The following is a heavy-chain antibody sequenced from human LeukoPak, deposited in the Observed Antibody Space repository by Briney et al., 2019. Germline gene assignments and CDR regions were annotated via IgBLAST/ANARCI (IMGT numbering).Heavy chain of an antibody. CDR3: ARLKSITMIVVVRTSFDS. CDR1: GGSISSSNW. CDR2: IYHSGST. J-gene: IGHJ4*02. Sequence: SGTLSLTCAVSGGSISSSNWWSWVRQPPGKGLEWIGEIYHSGSTNYNPSLKRRVTISVDKSKNQFSLKLSSVTAADTAVYSCARLKSITMIVVVRTSFDSWGQGTLVTVSS. D-gene: IGHD3-22*01. V-gene: IGHV4-4*02.